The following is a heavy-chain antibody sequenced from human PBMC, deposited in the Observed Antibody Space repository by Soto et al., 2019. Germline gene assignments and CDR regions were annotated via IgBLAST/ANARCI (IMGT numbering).Heavy chain of an antibody. CDR2: ISAHNGNT. J-gene: IGHJ4*02. D-gene: IGHD1-1*01. CDR1: GYTFTSYG. CDR3: ARWRYGDY. V-gene: IGHV1-18*01. Sequence: QVHLVQSGAEVKKPGASVKVSCKASGYTFTSYGITWVRQAPGQGLEWMGWISAHNGNTDYAQKLQGRVMVTRDTTTSTASMALRSLISDDTAVYYCARWRYGDYWGQGALVTVSS.